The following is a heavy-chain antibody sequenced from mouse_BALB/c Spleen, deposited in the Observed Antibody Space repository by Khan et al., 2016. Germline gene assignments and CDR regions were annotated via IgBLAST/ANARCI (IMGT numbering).Heavy chain of an antibody. V-gene: IGHV1-54*01. Sequence: QVQLKESGAELVRPGTSVKVSCKASGYAFTNFLIQWVKQRPGQGLEWVGVINPGSGGTNYNEKFKDKATLTADKSSSTAYMQLSSLTSDDSAVYVCASYGNFDYWGQGTTLTVSS. J-gene: IGHJ2*01. CDR1: GYAFTNFL. CDR3: ASYGNFDY. CDR2: INPGSGGT. D-gene: IGHD2-1*01.